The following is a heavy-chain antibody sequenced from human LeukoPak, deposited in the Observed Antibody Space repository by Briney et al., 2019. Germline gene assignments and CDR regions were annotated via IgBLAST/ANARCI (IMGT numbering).Heavy chain of an antibody. CDR1: GFTFSSYS. V-gene: IGHV3-7*01. D-gene: IGHD6-13*01. CDR3: ARGLIAAAGSESHYYYYSGMDV. Sequence: GGSLRLSCAASGFTFSSYSMNWVRQAPGKGLEWVANIKQDGSEKYYVDSVKGRFTISRDNAKNSLYLQMNSLRAEDTAVYYCARGLIAAAGSESHYYYYSGMDVWGQGTTVTVSS. J-gene: IGHJ6*02. CDR2: IKQDGSEK.